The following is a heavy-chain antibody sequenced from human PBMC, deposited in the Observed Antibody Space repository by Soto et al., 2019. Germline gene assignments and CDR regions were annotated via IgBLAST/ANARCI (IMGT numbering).Heavy chain of an antibody. CDR2: VKDGGST. J-gene: IGHJ4*02. D-gene: IGHD5-12*01. CDR3: ARGQEGIVATH. V-gene: IGHV4-34*01. CDR1: GGSLTGYY. Sequence: QVQLQQWGAGLLKPSETLSLTCTVNGGSLTGYYWSWIRQPPGKGLEWIGEVKDGGSTNYSPSLSGXXSXSXXTSKTHFSLRLNSVTAADTAVYFCARGQEGIVATHWDQGALVTVSS.